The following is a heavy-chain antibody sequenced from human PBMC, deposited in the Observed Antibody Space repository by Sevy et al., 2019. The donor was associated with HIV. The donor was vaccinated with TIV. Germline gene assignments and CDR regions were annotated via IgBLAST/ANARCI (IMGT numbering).Heavy chain of an antibody. CDR2: INHSGST. D-gene: IGHD3-3*01. CDR3: ARGLGSGVKYYYYYYGMEV. Sequence: SETLSLTCAVYGGSFSGYYWSWIRQPPGKGLEWIGEINHSGSTNYNPSLKSRVTISVDTSKNQFSLKLSSVTAADTAVYYCARGLGSGVKYYYYYYGMEVWGQGTTVTVSS. CDR1: GGSFSGYY. J-gene: IGHJ6*02. V-gene: IGHV4-34*01.